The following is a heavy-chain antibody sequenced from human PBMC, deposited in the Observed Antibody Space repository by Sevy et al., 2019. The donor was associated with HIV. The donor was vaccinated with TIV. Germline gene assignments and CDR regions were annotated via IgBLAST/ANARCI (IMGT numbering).Heavy chain of an antibody. CDR1: GFTFSSYA. J-gene: IGHJ3*02. CDR3: AKQYYYDSSGYYGGAFDI. V-gene: IGHV3-23*01. D-gene: IGHD3-22*01. CDR2: ISGSGGGT. Sequence: GGSLRLSCAASGFTFSSYAMSWVRQAPGKGLEWVSAISGSGGGTYYADSVKGRFTISRDNSKNTLYLQMNSLRAEDTAVYYCAKQYYYDSSGYYGGAFDIWGQGTMVTVSS.